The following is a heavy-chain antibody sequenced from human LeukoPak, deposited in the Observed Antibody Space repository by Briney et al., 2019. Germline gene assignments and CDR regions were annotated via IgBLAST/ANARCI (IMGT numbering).Heavy chain of an antibody. V-gene: IGHV1-18*01. D-gene: IGHD3-16*01. CDR1: GYTFTTYG. CDR2: ITTYSGNT. J-gene: IGHJ4*02. CDR3: ETPLIGQGVSLGY. Sequence: ASVKVSCTASGYTFTTYGISWVRQAPGQGLEWMGWITTYSGNTYYAQKLQGRVTMTTDTSTSTAYMELRSLRSDDTAVYYCETPLIGQGVSLGYWGQGTLVTVSS.